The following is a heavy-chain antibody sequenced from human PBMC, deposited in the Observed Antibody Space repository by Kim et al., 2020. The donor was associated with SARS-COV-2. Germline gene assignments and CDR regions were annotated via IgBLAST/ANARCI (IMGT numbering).Heavy chain of an antibody. D-gene: IGHD2-15*01. J-gene: IGHJ4*02. CDR3: ARIGDY. V-gene: IGHV5-51*01. Sequence: PGHSDTTYRPSFQGQVTISADKSISTAYLQWSSLKASDTAMYYCARIGDYWGQGTLVTVSS. CDR2: PGHSDT.